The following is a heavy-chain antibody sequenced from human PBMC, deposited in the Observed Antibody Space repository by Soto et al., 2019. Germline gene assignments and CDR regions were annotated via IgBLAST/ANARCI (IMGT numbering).Heavy chain of an antibody. D-gene: IGHD3-3*01. CDR2: ISGSGAST. CDR1: GFTFSSYA. V-gene: IGHV3-23*01. J-gene: IGHJ3*02. CDR3: AKFISSGPPMSAFDI. Sequence: PGGSLRLSCAASGFTFSSYAMSWVRQAPGKGLEWVSAISGSGASTYYADSVKGRFTITRDNSKNTLYLQMNSLRAEDTAVYYCAKFISSGPPMSAFDIWGHGTMVTVSS.